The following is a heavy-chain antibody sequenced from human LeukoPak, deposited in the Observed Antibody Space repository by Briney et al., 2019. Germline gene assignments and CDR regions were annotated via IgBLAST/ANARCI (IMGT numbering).Heavy chain of an antibody. V-gene: IGHV3-23*01. CDR1: GFTFSSYS. Sequence: GGSLRLSCAASGFTFSSYSMSWVRQAPGKGLEWVSAISGSGGSTYYADSVKGRFTISRDNSKNTLYLQMNSLRAEDTAVYYCARGPSGYHNTGGQGTLVTVSS. CDR2: ISGSGGST. CDR3: ARGPSGYHNT. J-gene: IGHJ4*02. D-gene: IGHD5-12*01.